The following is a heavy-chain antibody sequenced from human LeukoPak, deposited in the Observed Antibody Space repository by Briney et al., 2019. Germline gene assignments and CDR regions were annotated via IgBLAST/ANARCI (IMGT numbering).Heavy chain of an antibody. J-gene: IGHJ4*01. Sequence: GGSLRLPCVGSGFTVSSNYMSWVRQAPGKGLEWVSVVYGGGNTYYADSVKGRFTISRVNSKNTLYLQMNSLRAEDTAVYYCARESGHTYDYCDYWGHGTLVTVSS. CDR1: GFTVSSNY. D-gene: IGHD5-18*01. CDR3: ARESGHTYDYCDY. CDR2: VYGGGNT. V-gene: IGHV3-53*01.